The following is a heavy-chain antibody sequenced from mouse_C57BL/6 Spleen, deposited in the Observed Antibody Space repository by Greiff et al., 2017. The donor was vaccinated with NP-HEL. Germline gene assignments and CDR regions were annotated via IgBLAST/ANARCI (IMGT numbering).Heavy chain of an antibody. CDR2: IDPSDSET. J-gene: IGHJ1*03. D-gene: IGHD1-1*01. CDR3: ARLHYGSSHWYFDV. V-gene: IGHV1-52*01. CDR1: GYTFTSYW. Sequence: VQLQQPGAELVRPGSSVKLSCKASGYTFTSYWMHWVKQRPIQGLEWIGNIDPSDSETHYNQKFKDKATLTVDKSSSTAYMQLSSLTSEDSAVYYCARLHYGSSHWYFDVWGTGTTVTVSS.